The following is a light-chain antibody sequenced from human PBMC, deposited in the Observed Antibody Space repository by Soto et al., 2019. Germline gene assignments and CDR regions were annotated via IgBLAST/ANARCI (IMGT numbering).Light chain of an antibody. J-gene: IGKJ4*01. CDR3: QQRTQWPPFT. CDR1: QRFSYN. V-gene: IGKV3D-15*01. Sequence: ETVMTQSPATLSVSPGDRATLSCSASQRFSYNFAWYQQKPGQAPRLLIYDASTRATGIPARFSGSASWTELTLTHISVLAEAFAVYYCQQRTQWPPFTFCGGTRVEIK. CDR2: DAS.